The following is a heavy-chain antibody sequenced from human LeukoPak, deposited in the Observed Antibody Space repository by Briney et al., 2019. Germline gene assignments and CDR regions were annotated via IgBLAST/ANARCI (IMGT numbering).Heavy chain of an antibody. CDR1: GFTFSSYG. D-gene: IGHD1-26*01. CDR3: ARDPYSGSYGNYYYYFTDV. CDR2: ISGSGGST. Sequence: GGSLRLSCAASGFTFSSYGMSWVRQAPGKGLEWVSAISGSGGSTYYADSVKGRFTISRDNAKNSLYLQMNSLRAEDTAVYYCARDPYSGSYGNYYYYFTDVWGKGTTVTISS. V-gene: IGHV3-23*01. J-gene: IGHJ6*03.